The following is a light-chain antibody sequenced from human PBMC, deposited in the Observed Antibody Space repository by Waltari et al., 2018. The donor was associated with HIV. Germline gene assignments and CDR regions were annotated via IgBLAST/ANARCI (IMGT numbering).Light chain of an antibody. CDR3: NSYTSTTTRWL. CDR1: RSHVGGYNY. V-gene: IGLV2-14*03. CDR2: DVG. Sequence: QSALTQPASVSGSPGQSIIISCTGTRSHVGGYNYVSWYQQHPGKAPKLIIFDVGNRPSGGSNRFSGSKSGNTASLTISGLQTEDEADYYCNSYTSTTTRWLFGGGTRLTVL. J-gene: IGLJ3*02.